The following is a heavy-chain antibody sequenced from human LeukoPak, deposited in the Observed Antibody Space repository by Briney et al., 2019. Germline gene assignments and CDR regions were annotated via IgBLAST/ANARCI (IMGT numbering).Heavy chain of an antibody. V-gene: IGHV4-30-2*01. Sequence: PSQTLSLTCAVSGGSISSGGYSWSWIRQPPGKGLEWIGYIYHSGSTYYNPSLKSRVTISVDRSKNQFSLKLSSVTAADTAVYYCASLNYYGSGSYGYWGQGTLVTVSS. CDR3: ASLNYYGSGSYGY. J-gene: IGHJ4*02. CDR2: IYHSGST. CDR1: GGSISSGGYS. D-gene: IGHD3-10*01.